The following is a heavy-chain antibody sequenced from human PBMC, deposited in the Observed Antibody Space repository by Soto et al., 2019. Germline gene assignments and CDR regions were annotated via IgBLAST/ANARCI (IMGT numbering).Heavy chain of an antibody. CDR3: AAVPEEWEPFDY. CDR1: GFTFTSSA. CDR2: IVVGSGNT. J-gene: IGHJ4*02. V-gene: IGHV1-58*01. D-gene: IGHD1-26*01. Sequence: QMQLVQSGPEVKKPGTSVKVSCKASGFTFTSSAVQWVRQARGQRLEWIGWIVVGSGNTNYAQKFQERVTITRDMSTSTAYMELSSLRSEDTAVYYCAAVPEEWEPFDYWGQGTLVTVSS.